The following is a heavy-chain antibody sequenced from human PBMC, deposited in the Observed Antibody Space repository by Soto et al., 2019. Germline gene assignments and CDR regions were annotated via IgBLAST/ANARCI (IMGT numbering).Heavy chain of an antibody. CDR1: GFTFKTYD. D-gene: IGHD3-22*01. CDR2: IGSGGAPT. CDR3: AKARATYDSSGFYFRPLDS. J-gene: IGHJ4*02. Sequence: EVQLLESGGDLVQPGGSLRLSCAASGFTFKTYDMSWVRQAPGKGLEWVSVIGSGGAPTYYTDSVKGRFTISRDNSKNTLLLQMDSLRDEDTAVYYCAKARATYDSSGFYFRPLDSWGQGTLVTVSS. V-gene: IGHV3-23*01.